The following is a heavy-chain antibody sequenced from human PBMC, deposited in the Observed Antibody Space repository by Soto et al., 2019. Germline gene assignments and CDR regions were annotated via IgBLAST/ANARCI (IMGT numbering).Heavy chain of an antibody. CDR3: ARGPYTNYDFWSGSIYYFDY. CDR2: IYYSGST. Sequence: SETLSLTCTVSGGSISSSSYYWGWIRQPPGKGLEWIGSIYYSGSTYYNPSLKSRVTISVDTSKNQFSLKLSSVTAADTAVYYRARGPYTNYDFWSGSIYYFDYWGQGTLVTVSS. J-gene: IGHJ4*02. CDR1: GGSISSSSYY. V-gene: IGHV4-39*01. D-gene: IGHD3-3*01.